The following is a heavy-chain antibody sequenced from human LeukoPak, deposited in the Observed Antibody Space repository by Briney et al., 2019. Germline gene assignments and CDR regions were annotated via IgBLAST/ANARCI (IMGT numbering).Heavy chain of an antibody. CDR3: LIDWFPISY. CDR1: GGSISSSSYY. V-gene: IGHV4-39*01. J-gene: IGHJ4*02. CDR2: IYYSGST. Sequence: SETLSLTCTVSGGSISSSSYYWGWIRQPPGKGLEWIGSIYYSGSTYYNPSLKSRVTISVDTSKNQFSLKLSSVTAADTAVYYCLIDWFPISYWGQGTLVTVSS. D-gene: IGHD3-9*01.